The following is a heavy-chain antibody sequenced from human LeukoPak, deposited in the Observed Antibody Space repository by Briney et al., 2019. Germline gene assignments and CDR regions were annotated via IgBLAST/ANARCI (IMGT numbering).Heavy chain of an antibody. CDR3: AKALNYYGSGSYHSYYYYGMDV. V-gene: IGHV3-23*01. D-gene: IGHD3-10*01. Sequence: GGSLRLSCAASGFTFSSYAMSWVRQAPGKGLEWVSAISGSGGSTYYADSVKGRFTISRDNSKNTLYLQMNSLRAEDTAVYYCAKALNYYGSGSYHSYYYYGMDVWGKGTTVTVSS. CDR1: GFTFSSYA. J-gene: IGHJ6*04. CDR2: ISGSGGST.